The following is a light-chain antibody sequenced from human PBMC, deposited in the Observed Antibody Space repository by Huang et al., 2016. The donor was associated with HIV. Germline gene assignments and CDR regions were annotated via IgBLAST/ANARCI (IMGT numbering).Light chain of an antibody. CDR2: GAS. V-gene: IGKV3-20*01. Sequence: EIVLTQSPGTLSLSPGERATLSCRASQSVSSSSLAWYQQKPGQAPRLLIYGASSRATGLPDSFSGSGSGPDFTLTISRLEPEDFALYYCQQYNNLRYTFGQGTKLEIK. CDR3: QQYNNLRYT. CDR1: QSVSSSS. J-gene: IGKJ2*01.